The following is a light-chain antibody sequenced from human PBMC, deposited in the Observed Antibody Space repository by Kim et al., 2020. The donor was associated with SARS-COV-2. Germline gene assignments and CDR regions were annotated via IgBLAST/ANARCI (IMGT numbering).Light chain of an antibody. CDR3: QQSYSLPLT. J-gene: IGKJ3*01. CDR1: QTISTW. Sequence: DIQMTQSPSSVSASVGDRVTITCRASQTISTWLAWYQQKPGRAPKLLIYAASDLQSGVPSRFSGSISGTEYTLTINSLQPEDVATYSCQQSYSLPLTFGPGTKVDIK. V-gene: IGKV1-12*01. CDR2: AAS.